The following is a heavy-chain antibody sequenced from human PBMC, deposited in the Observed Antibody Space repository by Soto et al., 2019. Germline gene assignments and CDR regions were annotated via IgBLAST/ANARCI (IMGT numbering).Heavy chain of an antibody. D-gene: IGHD2-2*01. CDR1: GFTFSSYW. J-gene: IGHJ6*02. CDR2: IKQDGSEK. Sequence: PGGSLRLSCAASGFTFSSYWMSWVRQAPGKGLEWVANIKQDGSEKYYVDSVKGRFTISGDNAKNSLYLQMNSLRAEDTAVYYCARDPNIVLVPAAIYYYYGMDVWGQGTTVTVSS. CDR3: ARDPNIVLVPAAIYYYYGMDV. V-gene: IGHV3-7*01.